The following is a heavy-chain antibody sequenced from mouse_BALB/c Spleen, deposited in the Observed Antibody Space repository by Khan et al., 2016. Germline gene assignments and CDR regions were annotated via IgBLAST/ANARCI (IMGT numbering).Heavy chain of an antibody. CDR1: GFDFSRYW. CDR2: INPESSTI. J-gene: IGHJ3*01. CDR3: ARAGYYGYLAY. D-gene: IGHD1-1*01. V-gene: IGHV4-1*02. Sequence: EVKLLESGGGLVQPGGSLKLSCAATGFDFSRYWMSWVRQAPGKGLEWIGEINPESSTINYTPFLKDKFIISRDNAKNTLYLQMSKVRSEDTALXYGARAGYYGYLAYWGQGTLVTVSA.